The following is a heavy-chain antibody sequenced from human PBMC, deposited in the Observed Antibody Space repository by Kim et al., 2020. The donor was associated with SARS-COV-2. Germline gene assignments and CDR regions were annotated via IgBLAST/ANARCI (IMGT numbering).Heavy chain of an antibody. J-gene: IGHJ5*02. D-gene: IGHD3-10*01. CDR3: ARGGRYYGSGSYLA. Sequence: TPSPTSRVTISVDTSKNQFSLKLSSVTAADTAVYYCARGGRYYGSGSYLAWGQGTLVTVSS. V-gene: IGHV4-34*01.